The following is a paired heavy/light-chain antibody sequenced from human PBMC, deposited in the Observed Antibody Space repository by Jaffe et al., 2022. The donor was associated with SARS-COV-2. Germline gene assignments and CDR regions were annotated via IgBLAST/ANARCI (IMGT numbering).Heavy chain of an antibody. Sequence: EVHLVESGGGLVQPGGFLRLSCEGSGFSFSSYWMSWVRQAPGKGLEWVANVKQDGSEKYYVDSVKGRFTISRDNTKNSLYLQMNTLRAEDTAMYYCAREWNDFWSGSSFDYWGQGTLVTVSS. V-gene: IGHV3-7*01. CDR3: AREWNDFWSGSSFDY. CDR2: VKQDGSEK. J-gene: IGHJ4*02. CDR1: GFSFSSYW. D-gene: IGHD3-3*01.
Light chain of an antibody. CDR1: QNINNY. V-gene: IGKV1-39*01. Sequence: DIQMTQSPSSLSASVQDRVTITCRASQNINNYLNWYQQKPGKAPKLLISAASSLQSGVPTRFSASGSGTDFTLTISSLQPEDFGVYYCQQSYSRPRTFGQGTKVEIK. CDR2: AAS. J-gene: IGKJ1*01. CDR3: QQSYSRPRT.